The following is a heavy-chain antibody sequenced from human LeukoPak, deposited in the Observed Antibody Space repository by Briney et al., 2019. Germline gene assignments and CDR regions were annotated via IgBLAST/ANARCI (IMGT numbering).Heavy chain of an antibody. CDR1: GFTFSSYS. D-gene: IGHD3-22*01. J-gene: IGHJ4*02. V-gene: IGHV3-21*04. CDR3: AKDSSVNYYDSSLFDY. Sequence: GGSLRLSCAASGFTFSSYSMNWVRQAPGKGLEWVSSISSSSSYIYYADSVKGRFTISRDNAKNSLYLQMNSLRAEDTALYYCAKDSSVNYYDSSLFDYWGQGTLVTVSS. CDR2: ISSSSSYI.